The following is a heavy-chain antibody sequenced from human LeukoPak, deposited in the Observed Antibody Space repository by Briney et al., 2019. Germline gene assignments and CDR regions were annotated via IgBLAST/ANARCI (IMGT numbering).Heavy chain of an antibody. J-gene: IGHJ5*02. D-gene: IGHD1-14*01. Sequence: HGESLKISCKGSGYSFSSHWIAWVHQVPGKGLEWMGIIFPGDSDTRYSPSFQGQVTISADKSISTAYLQWRSLRASDTAMYYCARQPGSDAWGQGTLVTVSS. CDR2: IFPGDSDT. CDR1: GYSFSSHW. V-gene: IGHV5-51*07. CDR3: ARQPGSDA.